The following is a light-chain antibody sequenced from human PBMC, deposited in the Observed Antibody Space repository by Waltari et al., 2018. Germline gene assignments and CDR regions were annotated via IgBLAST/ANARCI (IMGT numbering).Light chain of an antibody. Sequence: WYHHPPDKSPKPVIFDVSKGPSGVSNRFSGSKSGCTASLTISGRQAEDEADVYCNSYTGSISWVFGGGTKLTVL. V-gene: IGLV2-14*01. CDR2: DVS. J-gene: IGLJ3*02. CDR3: NSYTGSISWV.